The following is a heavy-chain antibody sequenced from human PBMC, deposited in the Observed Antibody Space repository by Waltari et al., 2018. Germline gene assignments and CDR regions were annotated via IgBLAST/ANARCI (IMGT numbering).Heavy chain of an antibody. CDR1: VGTFSSYA. CDR3: ARASDGVGANWFDP. D-gene: IGHD1-26*01. V-gene: IGHV1-69*14. Sequence: QVQLVQSGAEVKKPGSSVQVSCKASVGTFSSYAISWVQQAPGQGLEGMGGIIPSFGTANYAQKFQGRVTITADKSTSTAYMELSSLRSEDTAGYYCARASDGVGANWFDPWGQGTLVTVSS. CDR2: IIPSFGTA. J-gene: IGHJ5*02.